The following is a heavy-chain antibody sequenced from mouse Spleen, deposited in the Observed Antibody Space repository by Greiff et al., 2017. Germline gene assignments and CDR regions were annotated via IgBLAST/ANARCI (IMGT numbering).Heavy chain of an antibody. Sequence: VQLQQSGTVLARPGASVKMSCKTSGYTFTSYWMHWVKQRPGQGLEWIGAIYPGNSDTSYNQKFKGKAKLTAVTSASTAYMELSSLTNEDSAVYYCTRSRYDYGTGFDYWGQGTTLTVSS. D-gene: IGHD2-4*01. CDR1: GYTFTSYW. CDR2: IYPGNSDT. J-gene: IGHJ2*01. V-gene: IGHV1-5*01. CDR3: TRSRYDYGTGFDY.